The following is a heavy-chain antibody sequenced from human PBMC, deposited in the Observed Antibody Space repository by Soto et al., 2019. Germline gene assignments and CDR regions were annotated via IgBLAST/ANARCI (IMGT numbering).Heavy chain of an antibody. CDR2: FYSSGST. J-gene: IGHJ6*02. D-gene: IGHD3-16*01. Sequence: PSETLSLTCTVSGGSVTSGNYYWNWIRQPPGKGLEWIGYFYSSGSTNYNPSLKSRVTISVDTSKRQFSLKLTSVTAADTAVYLCARDLEIYASNYYCMDVWGQGTTVTVSS. CDR1: GGSVTSGNYY. V-gene: IGHV4-61*01. CDR3: ARDLEIYASNYYCMDV.